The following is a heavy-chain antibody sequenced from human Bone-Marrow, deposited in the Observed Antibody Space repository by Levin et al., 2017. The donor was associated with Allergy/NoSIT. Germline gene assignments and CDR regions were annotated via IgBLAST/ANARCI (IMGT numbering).Heavy chain of an antibody. CDR1: GSTFTGYY. CDR2: INPNSGGT. Sequence: GGSLRLSCKASGSTFTGYYMHWVRQAPGHGLEWLGRINPNSGGTNYAQKFQGRVTVTRDTSISTAYMELSRLTSDDTAVYYCARGITIYGGGYDCWGQGTLVTVSS. CDR3: ARGITIYGGGYDC. D-gene: IGHD3-3*01. V-gene: IGHV1-2*06. J-gene: IGHJ4*02.